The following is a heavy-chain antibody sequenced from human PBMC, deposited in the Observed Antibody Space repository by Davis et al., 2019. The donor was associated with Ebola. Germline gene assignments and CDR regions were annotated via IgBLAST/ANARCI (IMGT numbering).Heavy chain of an antibody. D-gene: IGHD3-9*01. CDR3: ARFDAIGWFDY. J-gene: IGHJ4*02. CDR1: GGTFTSYG. CDR2: ISAYNGNT. V-gene: IGHV1-18*01. Sequence: AASVKVSCKASGGTFTSYGISWVRQAPGQGLEWMGWISAYNGNTNYAQKLQGRVTMSTDTYTSTAYLELRSLRSDDTAVYYCARFDAIGWFDYWGQGTLVIVSS.